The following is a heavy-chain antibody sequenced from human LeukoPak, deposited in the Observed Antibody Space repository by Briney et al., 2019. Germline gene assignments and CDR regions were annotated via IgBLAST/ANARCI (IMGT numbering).Heavy chain of an antibody. J-gene: IGHJ6*02. CDR3: ARAHDSRRGRYGMDV. D-gene: IGHD2-21*02. V-gene: IGHV4-59*01. CDR1: GRSISSYY. Sequence: SETLSLTCTVSGRSISSYYWSWIRQPPGKGLEWIGYIYYSGSTNYNPSLKSRVTISVDTSKNQFSLKLSSVTAADTAVYYCARAHDSRRGRYGMDVWGQGTTVTVSS. CDR2: IYYSGST.